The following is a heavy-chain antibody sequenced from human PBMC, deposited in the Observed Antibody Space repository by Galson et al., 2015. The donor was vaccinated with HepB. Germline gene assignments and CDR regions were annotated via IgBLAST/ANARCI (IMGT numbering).Heavy chain of an antibody. V-gene: IGHV1-2*02. D-gene: IGHD2/OR15-2a*01. CDR2: INPNSGGT. CDR3: AKGGSRSTWGFDP. J-gene: IGHJ5*02. CDR1: GYTFTGYY. Sequence: SVKVSCKASGYTFTGYYIHWVRQAPGQGLEWMGWINPNSGGTNYAQKFQGRVTMTRDTSISTAYMELSSLRSDDTAVFYCAKGGSRSTWGFDPWGQGTPVTVSS.